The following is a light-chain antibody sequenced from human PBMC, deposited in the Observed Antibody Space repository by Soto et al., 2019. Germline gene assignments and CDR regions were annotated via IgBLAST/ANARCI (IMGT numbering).Light chain of an antibody. CDR1: EDINSR. J-gene: IGKJ5*01. CDR3: QQADSFPIT. Sequence: DIQMTQSPSSVSASVGDRVTISCRASEDINSRLAWDQQKPGXAPKLLIYAAFILQSGVPSRFSGYGSGTDCTLSISSLQPEDFATYYCQQADSFPITFGQGTRLEIK. CDR2: AAF. V-gene: IGKV1-12*01.